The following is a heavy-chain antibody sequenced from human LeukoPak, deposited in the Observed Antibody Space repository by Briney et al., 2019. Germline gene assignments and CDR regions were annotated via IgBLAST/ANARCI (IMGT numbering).Heavy chain of an antibody. Sequence: GASVKVSCKASGYTFTSYDINWVRQAPGQGLEWMGWINPNSGGTNYAQKFQGRVTMTRDTSISTAYMELSRLRFDDTAVYYCARDDSTSWYYYYMDVWGKGTTVTVSS. J-gene: IGHJ6*03. CDR2: INPNSGGT. CDR1: GYTFTSYD. CDR3: ARDDSTSWYYYYMDV. V-gene: IGHV1-2*02. D-gene: IGHD2-2*01.